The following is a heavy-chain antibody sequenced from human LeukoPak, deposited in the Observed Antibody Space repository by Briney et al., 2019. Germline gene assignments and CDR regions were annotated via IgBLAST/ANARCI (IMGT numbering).Heavy chain of an antibody. CDR2: IYYSGST. V-gene: IGHV4-59*01. J-gene: IGHJ4*02. CDR3: ARVNIYDSSGYYFDY. Sequence: SETLSLPCTVSGGSISSYYGRWIRKPPGKGLEWIGYIYYSGSTNYNPSLKSRVTISVDTSKNQFSLKLSSVTAADTAVYYCARVNIYDSSGYYFDYWGQGTLVTVSS. D-gene: IGHD3-22*01. CDR1: GGSISSYY.